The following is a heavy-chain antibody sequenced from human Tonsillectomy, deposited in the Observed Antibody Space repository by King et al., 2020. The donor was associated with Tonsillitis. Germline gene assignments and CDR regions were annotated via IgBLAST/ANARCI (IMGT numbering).Heavy chain of an antibody. J-gene: IGHJ4*02. CDR2: IIYDGSDK. CDR1: GFTFSSYG. V-gene: IGHV3-30*18. CDR3: VKGLRYYDWLLFGY. Sequence: VQLVKSGGGVVQPGRSLRLSCVASGFTFSSYGMHWVRQAPGKGLEWVATIIYDGSDKYYADSVKGRFTISRDNSKNTLYLQMNSLRAEDTALYYCVKGLRYYDWLLFGYWGQGTLVTVSS. D-gene: IGHD3-9*01.